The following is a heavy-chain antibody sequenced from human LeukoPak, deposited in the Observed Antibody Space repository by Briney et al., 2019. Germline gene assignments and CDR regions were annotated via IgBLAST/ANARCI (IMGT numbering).Heavy chain of an antibody. CDR2: IKQDGSEK. D-gene: IGHD2-2*01. V-gene: IGHV3-7*01. CDR3: ARIFEYSSIYYFDY. Sequence: PGGSLRLSCAASGFIFSNFWMSWVRQAPGKGLEWVANIKQDGSEKYYVDSVKGRFTLSRDNAKSSLYLQMDSLRAEDTAVYFCARIFEYSSIYYFDYWGQGTLVTVSS. J-gene: IGHJ4*02. CDR1: GFIFSNFW.